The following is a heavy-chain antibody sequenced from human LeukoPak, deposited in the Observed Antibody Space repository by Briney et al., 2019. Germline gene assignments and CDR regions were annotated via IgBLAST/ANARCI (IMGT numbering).Heavy chain of an antibody. CDR3: ARASQGSFDY. J-gene: IGHJ4*02. CDR2: TNSDGSTT. Sequence: GGSLRLSCAASGFTFSTYWMHWVRQAPGKGLVWVSRTNSDGSTTTYADSVKGRFTVSRDTAKNTLYLQMNSLRAEDTAVYYCARASQGSFDYWGQGTLVTVSS. CDR1: GFTFSTYW. D-gene: IGHD3-10*01. V-gene: IGHV3-74*01.